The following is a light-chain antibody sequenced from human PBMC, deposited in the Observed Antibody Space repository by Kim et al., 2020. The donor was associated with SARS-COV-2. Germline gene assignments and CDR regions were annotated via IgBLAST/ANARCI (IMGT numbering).Light chain of an antibody. V-gene: IGKV3-11*01. Sequence: VLTQSPATLSLSPGERATLSCRASQSVTRYLAWYQHKPGQAPRLLIYDASHRATGIPARFSGSGSGTDFTLTISSLEPEDFAIYYCLQRTYWPTFGGGTKVDIK. J-gene: IGKJ4*01. CDR1: QSVTRY. CDR3: LQRTYWPT. CDR2: DAS.